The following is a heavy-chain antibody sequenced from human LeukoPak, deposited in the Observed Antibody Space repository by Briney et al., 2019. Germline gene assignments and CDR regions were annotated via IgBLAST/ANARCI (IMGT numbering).Heavy chain of an antibody. J-gene: IGHJ4*02. V-gene: IGHV4-34*01. CDR3: ARAEIKLYNQRRYYFDY. CDR1: GVPFSGYY. CDR2: INHSGST. D-gene: IGHD3-16*02. Sequence: SETLSLTCAVYGVPFSGYYWSWIGQPPGKGLEWIGEINHSGSTNYNPSLKSRVTISVDTSKNQFSLKLSSVTAADTAVYYCARAEIKLYNQRRYYFDYWGQGTLVTVSS.